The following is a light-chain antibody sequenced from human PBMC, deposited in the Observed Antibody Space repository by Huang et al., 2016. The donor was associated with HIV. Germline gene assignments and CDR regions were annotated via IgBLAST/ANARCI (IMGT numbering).Light chain of an antibody. CDR1: QSISSW. CDR3: QQYNSYPWT. J-gene: IGKJ1*01. Sequence: DIQMTQSPSPLSASVGDRVTITCRASQSISSWLAWYQQKPGKAPKLLIYDASSWESRVPSRFSGSGSGTEFTLTISSLQPDNFATYYCQQYNSYPWTFGQGTKVEIK. CDR2: DAS. V-gene: IGKV1-5*01.